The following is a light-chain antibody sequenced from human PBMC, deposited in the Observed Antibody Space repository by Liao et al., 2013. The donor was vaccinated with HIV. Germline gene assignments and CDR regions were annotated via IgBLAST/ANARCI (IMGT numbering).Light chain of an antibody. CDR3: QASDSSTYV. CDR1: NIGTKS. J-gene: IGLJ1*01. Sequence: SYELTQPPSVSVAPGETARITCGGNNIGTKSVHWYQQKPGQAPVLVIHYDRDRPSGTPERFSGSNSGNTATLTIRGTQAMDEADYYCQASDSSTYVFGTGTKVTVL. V-gene: IGLV3-21*01. CDR2: YDR.